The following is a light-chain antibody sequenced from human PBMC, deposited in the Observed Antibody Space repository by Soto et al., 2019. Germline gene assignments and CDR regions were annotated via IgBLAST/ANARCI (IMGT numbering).Light chain of an antibody. CDR1: QSVDSSF. Sequence: EIVLTHSPGSLSLSPGERATLSCRASQSVDSSFFAWYQKKPGQAPRLLIYGASKRATGIPDRFSGSGSGTDFTLTISRLEPEDFEVYYCQQYVSSVTFGQGTKVEIK. V-gene: IGKV3-20*01. CDR3: QQYVSSVT. J-gene: IGKJ1*01. CDR2: GAS.